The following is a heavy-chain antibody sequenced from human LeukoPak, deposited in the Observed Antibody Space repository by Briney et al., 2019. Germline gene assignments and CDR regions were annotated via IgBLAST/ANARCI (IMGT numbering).Heavy chain of an antibody. Sequence: ASVKVSCKASGYTFTGYYMHWVRQAPGQGLEWMGIINPSGGSTSYAQKFQGRVTMTRDTSTSTVYMELSSLRSEDTAVYYCARDDTAAAGSPWGQGTLVTVSS. J-gene: IGHJ5*02. CDR1: GYTFTGYY. CDR2: INPSGGST. D-gene: IGHD6-13*01. CDR3: ARDDTAAAGSP. V-gene: IGHV1-46*01.